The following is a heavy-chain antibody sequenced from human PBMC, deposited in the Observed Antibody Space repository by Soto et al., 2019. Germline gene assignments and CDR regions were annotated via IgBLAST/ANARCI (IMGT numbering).Heavy chain of an antibody. V-gene: IGHV3-23*01. J-gene: IGHJ6*03. CDR1: GFTFSSYA. CDR3: AKDRRFLEWLPPYYYYMDV. D-gene: IGHD3-3*01. Sequence: EVQLLESGGGLVQPGGSLRLSCAASGFTFSSYAMSWVRQAPGKGLEWVSAISGSGGSTYYADSVKGRFTISRDNSKNTLYLQMNSLRAEDTAVYYCAKDRRFLEWLPPYYYYMDVWGKGPTVTVSS. CDR2: ISGSGGST.